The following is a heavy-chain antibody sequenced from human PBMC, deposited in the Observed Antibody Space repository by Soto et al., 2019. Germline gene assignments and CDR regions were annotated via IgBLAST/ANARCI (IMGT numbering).Heavy chain of an antibody. CDR3: ATEALVDTAMDTTGVDAFDI. V-gene: IGHV3-33*01. CDR1: GFTFSIYG. Sequence: QVQLVESGGGVVQPGRSLRLSCAASGFTFSIYGMHWVRQAPGKGLEWVAVIWYDGSNKYYADSVKGRFTISRDNSKNTLYLLMNSLRAEDTAVYYCATEALVDTAMDTTGVDAFDIWGQGTMVTVSS. CDR2: IWYDGSNK. D-gene: IGHD5-18*01. J-gene: IGHJ3*02.